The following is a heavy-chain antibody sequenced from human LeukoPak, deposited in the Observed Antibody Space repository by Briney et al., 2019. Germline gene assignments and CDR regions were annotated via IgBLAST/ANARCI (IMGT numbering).Heavy chain of an antibody. CDR1: GFTFSSYG. CDR3: AKDGGFLVSYYYYMDV. CDR2: ISYDGSNK. Sequence: PGRSLRLSCAASGFTFSSYGMHWVRQAPGKGLEWVAVISYDGSNKYYADSVKGRFTISRDNSKNTLYLQMNSLRAEDTAVYYCAKDGGFLVSYYYYMDVWGKGTTVTVSS. V-gene: IGHV3-30*18. J-gene: IGHJ6*03. D-gene: IGHD3-3*01.